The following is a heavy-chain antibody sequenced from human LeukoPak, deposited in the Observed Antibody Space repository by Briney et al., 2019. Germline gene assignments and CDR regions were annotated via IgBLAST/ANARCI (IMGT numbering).Heavy chain of an antibody. D-gene: IGHD2-8*01. CDR1: GFTFSKHW. J-gene: IGHJ4*02. Sequence: GGSLRLSCAASGFTFSKHWMSWVRQAPGKGLEWVANIKEDGSEKKYVDSVKGRFTISRDNARNSVYLQMNSLRAEDTAVYYCARGDGGETTNGGYYFNYWGQGTLVTVSS. CDR2: IKEDGSEK. V-gene: IGHV3-7*01. CDR3: ARGDGGETTNGGYYFNY.